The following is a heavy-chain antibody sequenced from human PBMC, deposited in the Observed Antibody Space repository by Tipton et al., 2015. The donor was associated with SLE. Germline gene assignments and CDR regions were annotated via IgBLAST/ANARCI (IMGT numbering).Heavy chain of an antibody. Sequence: TLSLTCAVYGGSFSGYYWSWIRQPPGKGLEWIGEINHSGSTNYNPSLKSRVTISVDTSKNQFSLKLSSVTAADTAVYYCARRVGGVIVIPYFDYWDQGTLVTVSS. J-gene: IGHJ4*02. D-gene: IGHD3-16*02. CDR1: GGSFSGYY. V-gene: IGHV4-34*01. CDR3: ARRVGGVIVIPYFDY. CDR2: INHSGST.